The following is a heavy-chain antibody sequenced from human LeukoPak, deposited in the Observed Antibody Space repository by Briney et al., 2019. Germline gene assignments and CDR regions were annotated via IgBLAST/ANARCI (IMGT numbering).Heavy chain of an antibody. V-gene: IGHV3-23*01. Sequence: GGSLRLSCAASGFTFSSYAMSWVRQAPGKGLEWVSAISGSGGSTYYADSVKGRFTISRDNSKNTLYLQMNSLRAEDTAVYYCAKGEYSSGWYDESPFDYWGQGTLVTVSS. D-gene: IGHD6-19*01. CDR3: AKGEYSSGWYDESPFDY. CDR2: ISGSGGST. CDR1: GFTFSSYA. J-gene: IGHJ4*02.